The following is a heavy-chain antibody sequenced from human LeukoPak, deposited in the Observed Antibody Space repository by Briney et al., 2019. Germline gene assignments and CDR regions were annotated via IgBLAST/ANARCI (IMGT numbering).Heavy chain of an antibody. CDR1: GYTFTSYG. V-gene: IGHV1-18*01. J-gene: IGHJ2*01. D-gene: IGHD4-17*01. Sequence: ASVKVSCKASGYTFTSYGISWVRQAPGQGLEWIGWISAYNGNTNYAQKLQGRVTMTTDTSTSTAYMELRSLRSDDTSVYYCASLANYGPYWYFDLWGRGTLVTVSS. CDR3: ASLANYGPYWYFDL. CDR2: ISAYNGNT.